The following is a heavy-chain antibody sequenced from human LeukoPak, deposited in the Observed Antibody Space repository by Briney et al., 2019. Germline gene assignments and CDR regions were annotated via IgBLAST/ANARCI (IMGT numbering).Heavy chain of an antibody. CDR1: GFTFSSYG. D-gene: IGHD3-10*02. Sequence: GGSLRLSCAASGFTFSSYGMHWVRQAPGKGLEWVAVISYDGSNPYYADSLKGRFTISRDNSKNTLYLQMNSLRAEDTAVYYCATDLGCSGTYYKDLDYWGQGTLVSVSS. V-gene: IGHV3-30*03. CDR3: ATDLGCSGTYYKDLDY. CDR2: ISYDGSNP. J-gene: IGHJ4*02.